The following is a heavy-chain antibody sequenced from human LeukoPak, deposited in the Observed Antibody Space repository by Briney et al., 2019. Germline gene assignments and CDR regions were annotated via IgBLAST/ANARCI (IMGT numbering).Heavy chain of an antibody. CDR2: INHSGST. D-gene: IGHD2-8*02. CDR3: AGHHPRNTVDF. CDR1: GGSFSGYC. Sequence: SETLSLTCAVYGGSFSGYCWSWIRQPPGKGLEWIGEINHSGSTNYNPSLKSRVTISVDTSKNQFSLKLSSVTAADTAVYYWAGHHPRNTVDFWGQGTLVTVSS. J-gene: IGHJ4*02. V-gene: IGHV4-34*01.